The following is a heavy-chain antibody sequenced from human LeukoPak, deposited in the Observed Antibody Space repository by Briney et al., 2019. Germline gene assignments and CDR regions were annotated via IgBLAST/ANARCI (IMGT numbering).Heavy chain of an antibody. J-gene: IGHJ6*02. CDR1: GFTFDDYG. CDR3: ARDLRERKDRSSTSVVKHVYYYYGMDV. D-gene: IGHD3-22*01. Sequence: GGSLRLSCAASGFTFDDYGMSWVRQAPGKGLEWVSGINWNGGSTGYADSVKGRFTISRDNAKNSLYLQMNSLRAEDTALYHCARDLRERKDRSSTSVVKHVYYYYGMDVWGQGTTVTVS. V-gene: IGHV3-20*01. CDR2: INWNGGST.